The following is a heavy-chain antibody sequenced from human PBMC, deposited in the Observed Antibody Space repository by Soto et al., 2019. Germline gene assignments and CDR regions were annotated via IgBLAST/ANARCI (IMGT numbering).Heavy chain of an antibody. D-gene: IGHD1-1*01. Sequence: SGPTLVNPTQTLTLTCSFSGFSLSTRGVGVGWIRQPPGKALEWLAIIYGSDDKFYSPSLKSRLTITKDTSTNQVVLTMTNMDPVDTAPYYCARRYDPYYFDYWGQGTLVTVSS. CDR2: IYGSDDK. CDR1: GFSLSTRGVG. J-gene: IGHJ4*02. V-gene: IGHV2-5*01. CDR3: ARRYDPYYFDY.